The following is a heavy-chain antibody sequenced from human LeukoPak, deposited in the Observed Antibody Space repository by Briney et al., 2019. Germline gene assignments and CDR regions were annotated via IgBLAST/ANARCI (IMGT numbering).Heavy chain of an antibody. Sequence: PGRSLRLSCAASGFTFDDYAMHWVRQAPGKGLEWVSGISWNSGSIGYADSVKGRFTISRDNAKNSLYLQMNSLRAEDTALYYCAKERYSSGWTVDFDYWGQGTLVTVSS. CDR3: AKERYSSGWTVDFDY. V-gene: IGHV3-9*01. CDR2: ISWNSGSI. CDR1: GFTFDDYA. J-gene: IGHJ4*02. D-gene: IGHD6-19*01.